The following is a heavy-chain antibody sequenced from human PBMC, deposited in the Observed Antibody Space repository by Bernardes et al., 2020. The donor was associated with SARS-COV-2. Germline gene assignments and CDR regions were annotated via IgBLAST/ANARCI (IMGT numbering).Heavy chain of an antibody. J-gene: IGHJ6*02. CDR1: GGSFSGYY. CDR3: ARFHRGGLRGKGGSGSYYREGTYYYYGMDV. CDR2: INHSGST. Sequence: SETLSLTCAVYGGSFSGYYWSWIRQPPGKGLEWIGEINHSGSTNYNPSLKSRVTISVDTSKNQFSLKLSSVTAADTAVYYCARFHRGGLRGKGGSGSYYREGTYYYYGMDVWGQGTTVTVSS. D-gene: IGHD3-10*01. V-gene: IGHV4-34*01.